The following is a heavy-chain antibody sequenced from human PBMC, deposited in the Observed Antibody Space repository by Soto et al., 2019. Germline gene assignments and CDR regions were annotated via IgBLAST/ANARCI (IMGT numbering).Heavy chain of an antibody. CDR2: IIPIFGTA. CDR1: GGTFSSYA. CDR3: ACRSGGNSEAYYYYGMDV. V-gene: IGHV1-69*12. J-gene: IGHJ6*02. Sequence: QVQLVQSGAEVKKPGSSVKVSCKASGGTFSSYAISWVRQAPGQGLEWMGGIIPIFGTANYAQKFQGRVTITADESSSSAYMERSSLRSEDTAVYYCACRSGGNSEAYYYYGMDVWGQGTTVTVSS. D-gene: IGHD2-21*01.